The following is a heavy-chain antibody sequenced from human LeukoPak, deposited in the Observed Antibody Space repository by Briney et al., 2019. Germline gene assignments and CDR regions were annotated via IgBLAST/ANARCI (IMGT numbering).Heavy chain of an antibody. Sequence: SETLSLTCAVYGGSFSGYYWSWIRQPPGKGLEWIGEINHSGSTNYNPSLKSRVTISVDTSKSQFSLKLSSVTAADTAVYYCASVGGHCSGGSCYKHYYYYMDVWGKGTTVTVSS. V-gene: IGHV4-34*01. D-gene: IGHD2-15*01. CDR2: INHSGST. CDR1: GGSFSGYY. CDR3: ASVGGHCSGGSCYKHYYYYMDV. J-gene: IGHJ6*03.